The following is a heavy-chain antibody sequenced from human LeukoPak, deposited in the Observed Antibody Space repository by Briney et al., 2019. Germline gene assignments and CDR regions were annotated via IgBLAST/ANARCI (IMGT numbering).Heavy chain of an antibody. CDR3: ARHRDSSGWPNYFDY. CDR1: GGSISGYY. Sequence: SETLSLTCTVSGGSISGYYWSWLRHPPGKGLEWIGYIYHSASTNYNPSLKSRLTISIETSKNQFSLRLSTVTAADTAVYYCARHRDSSGWPNYFDYWGQGTLVTASS. V-gene: IGHV4-59*08. J-gene: IGHJ4*02. D-gene: IGHD6-19*01. CDR2: IYHSAST.